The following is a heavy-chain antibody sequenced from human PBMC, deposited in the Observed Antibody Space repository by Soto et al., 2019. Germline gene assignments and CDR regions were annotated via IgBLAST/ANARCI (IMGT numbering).Heavy chain of an antibody. CDR2: ISAYNGNT. J-gene: IGHJ4*02. D-gene: IGHD4-17*01. CDR1: GYTFTSYG. Sequence: ASVKVSCKASGYTFTSYGISWVRQAPGQGLEWMGWISAYNGNTNYAQKLQGRVTMTTDTSTSTACMELRSLRSDDTAVYYCARDGGTYGDYQDYWGQGTLVTVSS. V-gene: IGHV1-18*01. CDR3: ARDGGTYGDYQDY.